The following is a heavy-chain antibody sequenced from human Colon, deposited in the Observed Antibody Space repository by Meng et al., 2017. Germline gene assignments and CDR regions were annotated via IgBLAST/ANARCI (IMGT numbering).Heavy chain of an antibody. J-gene: IGHJ4*02. V-gene: IGHV1-2*06. CDR1: GYTFTGNY. CDR2: INSGGT. CDR3: ARAVKTAADQPYYFDY. D-gene: IGHD6-13*01. Sequence: VQLVEAGGEMKRPGASVKVSCKASGYTFTGNYMHWVRQAPGQGLEWVGRINSGGTNYAQKFQGRVTMTRDTSISTAYMELSSLRPDDTAVYFCARAVKTAADQPYYFDYWGQGTLVTVSS.